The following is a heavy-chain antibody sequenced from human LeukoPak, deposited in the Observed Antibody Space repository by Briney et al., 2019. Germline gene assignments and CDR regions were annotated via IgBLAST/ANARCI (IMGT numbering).Heavy chain of an antibody. V-gene: IGHV1-69*06. Sequence: AASVKVSCKASGGTFSSHFISWVRQAPGQGLEWMGGINPIFGTDHYAQKFQDRVTITADISTNTVYMELSNLRSEDTAMYYCARDEEGDCGGDCYNWFAPWGQGTLVTVSS. CDR2: INPIFGTD. CDR3: ARDEEGDCGGDCYNWFAP. J-gene: IGHJ5*02. D-gene: IGHD2-21*02. CDR1: GGTFSSHF.